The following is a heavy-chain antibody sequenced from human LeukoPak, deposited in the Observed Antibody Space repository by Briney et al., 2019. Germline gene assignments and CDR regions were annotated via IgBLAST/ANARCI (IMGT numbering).Heavy chain of an antibody. CDR2: INHSGST. D-gene: IGHD3-9*01. CDR1: GGSFSGYY. J-gene: IGHJ4*02. Sequence: SETLSLICAVYGGSFSGYYWSWIRQPPGKGLEWIGEINHSGSTNYNPSLKSRVTISVDTSKNQFSLKLSSVTAADTAVYYCARYDILTGYRGFDYWGQGTLVTVSS. CDR3: ARYDILTGYRGFDY. V-gene: IGHV4-34*01.